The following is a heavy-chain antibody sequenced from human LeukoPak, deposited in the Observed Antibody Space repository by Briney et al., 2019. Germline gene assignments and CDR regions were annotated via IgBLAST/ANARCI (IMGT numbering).Heavy chain of an antibody. CDR1: GYTFTSYG. D-gene: IGHD2-2*01. CDR3: ASLKGYCSSTSCRGYYYMDV. J-gene: IGHJ6*03. Sequence: ASVKVSCKASGYTFTSYGISWVRQAPGQGLEWMGWISAYNGNTNYAQKLQGRVTMTTDTSTSTAYMELRSLRSDDTAVYYCASLKGYCSSTSCRGYYYMDVWGKGTTVTVSS. CDR2: ISAYNGNT. V-gene: IGHV1-18*01.